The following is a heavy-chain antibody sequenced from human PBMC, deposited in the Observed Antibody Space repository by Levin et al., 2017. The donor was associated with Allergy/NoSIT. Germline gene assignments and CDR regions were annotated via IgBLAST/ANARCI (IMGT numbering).Heavy chain of an antibody. CDR2: ISGSGGST. Sequence: LSLTCAASGFTFSSSAMSWVRQAPGKGLEWVSAISGSGGSTYYADSVKGRFTISRDNSKNTLYLQMNSLRAEDTAVYYCAKHYDQYYYYYYMDVWGKGTTVTVSS. CDR1: GFTFSSSA. V-gene: IGHV3-23*01. D-gene: IGHD4-17*01. J-gene: IGHJ6*03. CDR3: AKHYDQYYYYYYMDV.